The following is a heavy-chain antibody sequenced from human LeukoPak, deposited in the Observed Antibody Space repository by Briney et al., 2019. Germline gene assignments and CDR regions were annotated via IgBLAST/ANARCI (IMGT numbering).Heavy chain of an antibody. J-gene: IGHJ4*02. CDR3: ARDAEGGDFDY. CDR1: GYTFTSYY. CDR2: INPSGGST. V-gene: IGHV1-46*01. Sequence: ASVKVSCKASGYTFTSYYMHWVRQAPGQGLEWMGIINPSGGSTSYAQKFQGRVTMTRDMSTSTVYVELSSLRSEDTAVYYCARDAEGGDFDYWGQGTLVTVSS. D-gene: IGHD1-26*01.